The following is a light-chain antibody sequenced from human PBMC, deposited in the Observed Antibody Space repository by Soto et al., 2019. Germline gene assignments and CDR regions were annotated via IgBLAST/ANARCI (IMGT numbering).Light chain of an antibody. J-gene: IGKJ2*01. CDR3: QQQGT. Sequence: EIVLTQSPGTLSLSPGERATLSCRASEFLSSSYLVWYQQKPGQAPRLLIYAASRRATGIPDRFSGSGSATKYTLTINTLEPEDFAVYCCQQQGTFGQGTKLEIK. CDR2: AAS. CDR1: EFLSSSY. V-gene: IGKV3-20*01.